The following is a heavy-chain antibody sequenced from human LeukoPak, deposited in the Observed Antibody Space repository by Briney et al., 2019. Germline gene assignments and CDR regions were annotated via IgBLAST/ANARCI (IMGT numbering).Heavy chain of an antibody. Sequence: SETLSLTCTVSGGSINSYYWSWIRQPPGKGLEWIGYIYYSGSTNYNPSLKSRVTISVDTSKNQFSLKLSSVTAADTAVYYCARVQRYCSSTSCWNRFDPWGQGTLVTVSS. J-gene: IGHJ5*02. V-gene: IGHV4-59*01. CDR1: GGSINSYY. CDR3: ARVQRYCSSTSCWNRFDP. D-gene: IGHD2-2*01. CDR2: IYYSGST.